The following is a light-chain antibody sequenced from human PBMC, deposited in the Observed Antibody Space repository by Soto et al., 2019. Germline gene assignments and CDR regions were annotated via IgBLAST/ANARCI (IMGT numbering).Light chain of an antibody. V-gene: IGKV3-20*01. Sequence: EVVMTQSPATLSVSPGERATLSCRASQSVTSNYLAWYQQKPGQAPRLLIYGVSSRATGVPDRFSGSGSGTDLTLTISRLEPEDCAVYYCQQYTDWPLTFGQGTKVEVK. CDR1: QSVTSNY. J-gene: IGKJ1*01. CDR3: QQYTDWPLT. CDR2: GVS.